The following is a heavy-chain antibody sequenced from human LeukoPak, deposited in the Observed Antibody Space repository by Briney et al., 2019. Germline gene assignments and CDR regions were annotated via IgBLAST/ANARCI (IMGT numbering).Heavy chain of an antibody. Sequence: GRSLRLSCAASGFTFSSYGMHWVRQAPGKGREGLAVISYDGSNKYYADSVKGRFTISRDNSKNTLDLQMNSLRAEDTAVYYCVIAVADDGFDYWGQGTLVTVSS. CDR2: ISYDGSNK. D-gene: IGHD6-19*01. J-gene: IGHJ4*02. CDR3: VIAVADDGFDY. CDR1: GFTFSSYG. V-gene: IGHV3-30*03.